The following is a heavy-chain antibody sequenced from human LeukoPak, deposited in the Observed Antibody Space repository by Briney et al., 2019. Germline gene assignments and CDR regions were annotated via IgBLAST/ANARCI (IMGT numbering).Heavy chain of an antibody. CDR3: ATGGYSSGWYVY. CDR1: GYTFTGYY. J-gene: IGHJ4*02. D-gene: IGHD6-19*01. V-gene: IGHV1-24*01. CDR2: FDPEDGET. Sequence: ASVKVSCKASGYTFTGYYMHWVRQAPGKGLEWMGGFDPEDGETIYAQKFQGRVTMTEDTSTDTAYMELSSLRSEDTAVYYCATGGYSSGWYVYWGQGTLVTVSS.